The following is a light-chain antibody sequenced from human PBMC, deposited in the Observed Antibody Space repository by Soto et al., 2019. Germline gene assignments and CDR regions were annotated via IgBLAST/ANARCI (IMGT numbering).Light chain of an antibody. CDR2: AAS. V-gene: IGKV1-39*01. CDR1: QSISSY. Sequence: DIQMTQSPSSLSASVGDRVTITCRASQSISSYLNWYQQKPGKAPKLLIYAASSLQSGVPSRFSGSGFGTDFTLTISSLQPEDFATYSCQQSYSTPPTFGGGTKVEIK. CDR3: QQSYSTPPT. J-gene: IGKJ4*01.